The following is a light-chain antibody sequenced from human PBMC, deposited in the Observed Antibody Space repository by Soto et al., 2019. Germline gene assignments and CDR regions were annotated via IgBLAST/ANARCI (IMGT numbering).Light chain of an antibody. CDR2: GAS. V-gene: IGKV3-20*01. Sequence: EIVLTHSPGTLSLSPCERATLSFSASQSVSSSYLAWYQQKPGQAPRLLIYGASSRATGIPARFSGSGSGTEFNLTISSLQSEDFAVYFCQQYDDWLRLTFGGGTKV. CDR1: QSVSSSY. CDR3: QQYDDWLRLT. J-gene: IGKJ4*01.